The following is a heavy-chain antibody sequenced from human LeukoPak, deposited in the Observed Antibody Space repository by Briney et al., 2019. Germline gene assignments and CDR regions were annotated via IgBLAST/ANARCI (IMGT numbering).Heavy chain of an antibody. V-gene: IGHV3-23*01. CDR2: VSGSGGST. CDR1: GFIFGSYA. J-gene: IGHJ5*02. CDR3: AKEVGYCTSSNCYSWFDP. Sequence: GGSLRLSCAASGFIFGSYAMSWVRQAPGKGLEWVSGVSGSGGSTYYADSVKGRFTITRDNSKNTLYLHMNSMRGEDTAVYHCAKEVGYCTSSNCYSWFDPWGQGTQVTVSS. D-gene: IGHD2-2*02.